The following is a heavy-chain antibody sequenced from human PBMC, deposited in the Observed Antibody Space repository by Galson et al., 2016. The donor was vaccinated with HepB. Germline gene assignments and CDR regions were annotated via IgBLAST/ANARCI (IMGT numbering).Heavy chain of an antibody. CDR3: TRHLEFDKPQC. CDR2: IRPKAKSYAT. CDR1: GFTFSDSA. Sequence: SLRLSCAASGFTFSDSAIHWVRQASGKGLECVGYIRPKAKSYATAYGASVKGRFTISRDDSQNTAFLQMNSLQTDDTAIYYCTRHLEFDKPQCWGQGTLVTVSS. J-gene: IGHJ4*02. V-gene: IGHV3-73*01. D-gene: IGHD3-10*01.